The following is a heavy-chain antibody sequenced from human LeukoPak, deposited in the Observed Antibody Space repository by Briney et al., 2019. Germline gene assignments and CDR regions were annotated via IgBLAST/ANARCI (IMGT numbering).Heavy chain of an antibody. J-gene: IGHJ3*02. CDR1: GGSISSYY. V-gene: IGHV4-59*01. CDR3: TKVMSGGAFDI. CDR2: IHSTGSS. Sequence: MSSETLSLTCTVSGGSISSYYWTWIRQPPGQRLEWIGYIHSTGSSDYNPSPKSRVTMSLDTSKDQFSLRLSSVTAADTAIYYCTKVMSGGAFDIWGQGTMVTVSS. D-gene: IGHD3-10*02.